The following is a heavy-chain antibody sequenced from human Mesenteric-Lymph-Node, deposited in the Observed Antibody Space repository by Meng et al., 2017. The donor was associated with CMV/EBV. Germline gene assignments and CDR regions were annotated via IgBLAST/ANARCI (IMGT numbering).Heavy chain of an antibody. Sequence: QVQLVQSRAEVGKPGASVMVTCKASGYTFTDFYIHWVRQAPGQGLEWMGRINPNSGVSNSAQNFQGRVTMTRDTSISTAYMELRRLTSDDTAVYYCARDNVKPEGFDPWGQGTLVTVSS. CDR2: INPNSGVS. CDR3: ARDNVKPEGFDP. CDR1: GYTFTDFY. V-gene: IGHV1-2*06. D-gene: IGHD2/OR15-2a*01. J-gene: IGHJ5*02.